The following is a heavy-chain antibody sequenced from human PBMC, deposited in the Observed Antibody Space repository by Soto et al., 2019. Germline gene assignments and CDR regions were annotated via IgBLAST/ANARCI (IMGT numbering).Heavy chain of an antibody. V-gene: IGHV4-4*07. CDR1: GGSISSYY. CDR3: ARGFSGGSCYSCYYYGMDV. J-gene: IGHJ6*02. CDR2: IYTSGST. Sequence: SETLSLTCTVSGGSISSYYWSWIRQPAGKGLEWIGRIYTSGSTNYNPSLKSRVTMSVDTSKNQFSLKLSSVTAADTAVYYCARGFSGGSCYSCYYYGMDVWGQGTMVTVSS. D-gene: IGHD2-15*01.